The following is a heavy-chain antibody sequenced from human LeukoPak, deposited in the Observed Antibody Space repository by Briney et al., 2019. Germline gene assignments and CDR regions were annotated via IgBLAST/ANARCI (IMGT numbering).Heavy chain of an antibody. J-gene: IGHJ4*02. CDR2: ISGSDGST. CDR3: AKGRGYCTGGSCYSDY. Sequence: GGSLRLSCTASGFTSSNYAMSWVRQAPGKGLEWVSTISGSDGSTYYADSVKGRFTISRDNSKNTLYLQMNSLRVEDTAIYYCAKGRGYCTGGSCYSDYWGQGTLVTVSS. V-gene: IGHV3-23*01. D-gene: IGHD2-15*01. CDR1: GFTSSNYA.